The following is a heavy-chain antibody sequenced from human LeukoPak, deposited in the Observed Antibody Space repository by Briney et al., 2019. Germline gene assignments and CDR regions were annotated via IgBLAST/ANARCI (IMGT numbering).Heavy chain of an antibody. Sequence: PSETLSLTCTVSGGSISSYYWSWIRQPPGKGLEWIGYIYYSGSTNYNPSLKSRVTISVDTSKNQFSLKLSSVTAADTAVYYCARAISGWLVDYWGQGTLVTVSS. V-gene: IGHV4-59*12. CDR1: GGSISSYY. CDR2: IYYSGST. D-gene: IGHD6-19*01. J-gene: IGHJ4*02. CDR3: ARAISGWLVDY.